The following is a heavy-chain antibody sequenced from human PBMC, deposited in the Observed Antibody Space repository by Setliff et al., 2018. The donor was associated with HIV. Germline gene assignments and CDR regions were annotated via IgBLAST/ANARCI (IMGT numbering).Heavy chain of an antibody. CDR1: GFTFSSRW. CDR2: IKQDGSEN. J-gene: IGHJ4*02. Sequence: GGSLRLSCAASGFTFSSRWMTWVRQAPGKGLEWVANIKQDGSENYFVDSVKGRFTISRDNAKRSLYLQMNRLKTDDTAVYYCAKDHGSSWYYFDYWGQGPRSPSPQ. D-gene: IGHD6-13*01. V-gene: IGHV3-7*01. CDR3: AKDHGSSWYYFDY.